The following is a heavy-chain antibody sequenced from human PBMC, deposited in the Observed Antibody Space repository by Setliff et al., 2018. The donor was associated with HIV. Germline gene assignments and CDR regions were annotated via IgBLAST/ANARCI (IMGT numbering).Heavy chain of an antibody. CDR1: GGSMSSQY. J-gene: IGHJ4*02. Sequence: SETLSLTCTVSGGSMSSQYWSWIRQPPGKGLEWIGSIYYSGSTNYIPSLKSRVTVSVDTSKNQFSLKLSSVTAADTAVYYCARGGPRRITIFGVPQFPYYLDYWGQGTLVTVSS. CDR2: IYYSGST. CDR3: ARGGPRRITIFGVPQFPYYLDY. D-gene: IGHD3-3*01. V-gene: IGHV4-59*11.